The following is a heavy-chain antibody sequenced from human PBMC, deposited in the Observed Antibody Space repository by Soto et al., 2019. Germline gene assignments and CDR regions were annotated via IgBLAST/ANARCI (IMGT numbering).Heavy chain of an antibody. CDR1: GYTFCSYS. D-gene: IGHD6-19*01. CDR2: ISSSSSYI. J-gene: IGHJ4*02. V-gene: IGHV3-21*04. CDR3: AKGGREQWLELGYYFDY. Sequence: GGSLRLSCAACGYTFCSYSMNWVRQAPGKGLEWVSSISSSSSYIYYADSVKGRFTISRDNSKNTLYLQINSLTAEDTAVYYCAKGGREQWLELGYYFDYWGQGTLVTVSS.